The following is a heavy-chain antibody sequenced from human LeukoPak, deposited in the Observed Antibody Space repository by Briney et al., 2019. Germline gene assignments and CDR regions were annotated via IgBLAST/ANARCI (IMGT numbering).Heavy chain of an antibody. D-gene: IGHD2-2*01. CDR3: ARVPYLLNCSSTRCLHYYYYYYGMDV. CDR1: GGTFSSYA. J-gene: IGHJ6*02. V-gene: IGHV1-69*13. CDR2: IIPIFGTA. Sequence: ASVKVSCKASGGTFSSYAISWVRQAPGQGLEWMGGIIPIFGTANYAQKFQGRVTITADESTSTAYMELSSLRSEDTAVYYCARVPYLLNCSSTRCLHYYYYYYGMDVWGQGTTVTVSS.